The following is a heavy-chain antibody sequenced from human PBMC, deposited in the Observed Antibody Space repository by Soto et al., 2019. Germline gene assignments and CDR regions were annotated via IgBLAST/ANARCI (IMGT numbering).Heavy chain of an antibody. J-gene: IGHJ4*02. CDR1: GFTFSCYS. CDR2: ISDDGTNK. D-gene: IGHD5-18*01. V-gene: IGHV3-30-3*01. CDR3: ARAGSSRGLWLGPDY. Sequence: GGSLRLSCAASGFTFSCYSMHCVRQAPGKGLEWVAVISDDGTNKHYADSVRGRFTISRDNSKNTLNLQMDSLRPEDTAVYYCARAGSSRGLWLGPDYWGQGTQVTVSS.